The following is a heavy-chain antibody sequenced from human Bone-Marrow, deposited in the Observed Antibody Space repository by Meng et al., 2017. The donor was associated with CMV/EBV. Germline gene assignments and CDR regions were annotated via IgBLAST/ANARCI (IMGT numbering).Heavy chain of an antibody. V-gene: IGHV3-7*01. Sequence: GGSLRLSCAASGFTFSRYWMSWVRQAPGKGLEWVANINQDGSGKYYLGSVKGRFTISRDNAKNSLYLQMNSLRAEDTAVYYCARDRSMVRGGYNWFDPWGQGTLVTVSS. CDR2: INQDGSGK. CDR1: GFTFSRYW. CDR3: ARDRSMVRGGYNWFDP. D-gene: IGHD3-10*01. J-gene: IGHJ5*02.